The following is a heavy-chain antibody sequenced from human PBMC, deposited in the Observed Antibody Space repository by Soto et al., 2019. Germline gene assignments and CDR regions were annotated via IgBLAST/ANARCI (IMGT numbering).Heavy chain of an antibody. V-gene: IGHV4-59*01. Sequence: QVQLQESGPGLVKPSATLSLTCTVSGGSISNYYWSWIRQPPGKGLEWIGYIYYSGSTNYHPSLKSRVTISLDTSKNQYSLKLSSVTAADTAVYYCAGGVRSLYGDYRNWVDPWGQGTLVTVSS. J-gene: IGHJ5*02. CDR1: GGSISNYY. CDR3: AGGVRSLYGDYRNWVDP. D-gene: IGHD4-17*01. CDR2: IYYSGST.